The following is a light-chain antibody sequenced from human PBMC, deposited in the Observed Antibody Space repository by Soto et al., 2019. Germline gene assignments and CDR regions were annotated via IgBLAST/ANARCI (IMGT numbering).Light chain of an antibody. V-gene: IGKV1-27*01. CDR3: QQYSSGPYT. CDR2: AAS. Sequence: DIQMTQSPSSLSASLGDRVTLTCRASQSIGGYLAWFQQKPGQVPRLLIYAASTLPSGIPSRFSGSGSGTDFTLTTGSLQPEDFASYYCQQYSSGPYTFGRGTKVEIK. CDR1: QSIGGY. J-gene: IGKJ4*01.